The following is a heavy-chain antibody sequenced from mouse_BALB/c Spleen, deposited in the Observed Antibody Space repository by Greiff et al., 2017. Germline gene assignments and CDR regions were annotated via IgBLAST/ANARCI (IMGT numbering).Heavy chain of an antibody. CDR1: GYTFTSYW. Sequence: DLVKPGASVKLSCKASGYTFTSYWINWIKQRPGQGLEWIGRIAPGSGSTYYNEMFKGKATLTVDTSSSTAYIQLSSLTSEDSAVYSCERRDGETCDAMDYWGQGTSVTVSA. CDR3: ERRDGETCDAMDY. CDR2: IAPGSGST. V-gene: IGHV1S41*01. J-gene: IGHJ4*01. D-gene: IGHD2-3*01.